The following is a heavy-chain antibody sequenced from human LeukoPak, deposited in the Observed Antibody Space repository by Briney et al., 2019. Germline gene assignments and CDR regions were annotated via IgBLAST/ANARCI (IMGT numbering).Heavy chain of an antibody. CDR1: GFTFGDYA. V-gene: IGHV3-49*04. CDR2: IRSKAYGGTT. J-gene: IGHJ6*03. CDR3: TRHILYYYMDV. Sequence: GGSLRLSCTASGFTFGDYAMSWVRQAPGKGLEWVGFIRSKAYGGTTEYAASVKGRFTISRDDSKSIAYLQMNSLKTEDTAVYYCTRHILYYYMDVWGKGTTVTVSS.